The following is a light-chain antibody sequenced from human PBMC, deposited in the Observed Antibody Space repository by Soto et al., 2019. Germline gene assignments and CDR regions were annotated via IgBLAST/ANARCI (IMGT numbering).Light chain of an antibody. Sequence: DIQLTQSPSFLSASVGERVTITCRASQGISTYLAWYQQKPGRAPNLLIYVASTLQSGVPSRFSGSGSGTEFTLTISSLQPEDFATYYCQQLNSYPLTFGGGTKVEIK. CDR1: QGISTY. CDR2: VAS. J-gene: IGKJ4*01. CDR3: QQLNSYPLT. V-gene: IGKV1-9*01.